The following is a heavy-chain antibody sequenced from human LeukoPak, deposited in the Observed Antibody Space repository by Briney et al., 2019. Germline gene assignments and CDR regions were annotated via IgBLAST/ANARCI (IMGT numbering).Heavy chain of an antibody. CDR1: GGSISSRPYC. V-gene: IGHV4-39*01. CDR3: ARLVVSSWYHEVLLGRDY. CDR2: FYYSGST. Sequence: PSETLSLTCTVSGGSISSRPYCWGWIRQPPGKGLEWLRNFYYSGSTYYKPSLKSRVTISVDTSKNQISLKLSSVTAADTAVYYCARLVVSSWYHEVLLGRDYWGQGTLVTVSS. J-gene: IGHJ4*02. D-gene: IGHD6-13*01.